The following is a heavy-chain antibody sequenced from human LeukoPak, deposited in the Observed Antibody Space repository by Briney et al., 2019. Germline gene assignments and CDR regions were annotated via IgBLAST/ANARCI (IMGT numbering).Heavy chain of an antibody. Sequence: PGRSLRLSCAASGFTFSSYAMNWVRQAPGKGLEWVSAISGSGSTTYYADSVKGRFTISRDNSKNTLFLRMNSLTAEDTAIYSCARPRLEYCSGGSCFDAFDIWGQGTMATVPS. V-gene: IGHV3-23*01. D-gene: IGHD2-15*01. CDR3: ARPRLEYCSGGSCFDAFDI. CDR2: ISGSGSTT. J-gene: IGHJ3*02. CDR1: GFTFSSYA.